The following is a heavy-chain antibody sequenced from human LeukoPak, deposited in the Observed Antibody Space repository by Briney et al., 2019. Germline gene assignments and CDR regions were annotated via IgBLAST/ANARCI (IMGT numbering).Heavy chain of an antibody. D-gene: IGHD6-13*01. CDR3: ARAGSSWYNEGWFDP. J-gene: IGHJ5*02. V-gene: IGHV4-34*01. CDR2: INHSGST. Sequence: SETLSLTCAVYGGSLSGYYWGWIRQPPGKGLEWIGEINHSGSTNYNPSLKSRVTISVDTSKNQFSLKLGSVTAADTAVYYCARAGSSWYNEGWFDPWGQGTLVTVSS. CDR1: GGSLSGYY.